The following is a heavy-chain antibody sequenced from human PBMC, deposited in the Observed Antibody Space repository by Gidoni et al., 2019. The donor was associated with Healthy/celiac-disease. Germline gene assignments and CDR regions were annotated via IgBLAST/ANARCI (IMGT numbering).Heavy chain of an antibody. Sequence: EVQLVESGGGLVKPGGSLRLSCAASGFTFSSYSMNWVRQAPGKGLEWVSSISSSSSYIYYADSVKGRFTISRDNAKNSLYLQMNSLRAEDTAVYYCARTYYYDSSGYPRDAFDIWGQGTMVTVSS. CDR3: ARTYYYDSSGYPRDAFDI. CDR2: ISSSSSYI. D-gene: IGHD3-22*01. CDR1: GFTFSSYS. V-gene: IGHV3-21*01. J-gene: IGHJ3*02.